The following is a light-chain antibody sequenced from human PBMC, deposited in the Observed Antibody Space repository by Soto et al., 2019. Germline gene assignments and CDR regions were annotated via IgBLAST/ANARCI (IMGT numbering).Light chain of an antibody. J-gene: IGKJ1*01. Sequence: DIHMTQSPSTLSASVGDRVTITCRASQSISSWLAWYKQKPGKAPKLLIYDASILESGVPSRFSGVGSGTDFTLTIISLQPDDFATYYCQQYNSYSSTFGQGTKVDIK. V-gene: IGKV1-5*01. CDR1: QSISSW. CDR3: QQYNSYSST. CDR2: DAS.